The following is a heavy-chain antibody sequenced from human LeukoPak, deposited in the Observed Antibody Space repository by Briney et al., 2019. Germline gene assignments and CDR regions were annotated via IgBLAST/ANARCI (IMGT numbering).Heavy chain of an antibody. CDR2: IKSKTDGGTT. CDR1: GFTFSDAW. V-gene: IGHV3-15*01. J-gene: IGHJ4*02. D-gene: IGHD1-26*01. Sequence: GGTLRLSCAASGFTFSDAWMSWVRQAPGRGLEWVGRIKSKTDGGTTDYAAPVKGRFTISRDDSKNTLYLQMNSLKTEDTAVYYCTTRGGSFSIFDYWGQGTLVTVSS. CDR3: TTRGGSFSIFDY.